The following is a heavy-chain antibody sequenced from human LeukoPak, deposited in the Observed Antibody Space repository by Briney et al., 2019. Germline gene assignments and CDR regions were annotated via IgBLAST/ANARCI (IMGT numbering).Heavy chain of an antibody. CDR2: LNPNSGNT. Sequence: PLASVKVSCKASGYTFTTYDINWVRQATGQGLEWMGWLNPNSGNTGYAQKFQGRVTMTRNTSISTAYMELSSLRSEDTAVYYCARGRSGSYYDILTGYYRRYYYYYMDVWGKGTTVTISS. J-gene: IGHJ6*03. CDR3: ARGRSGSYYDILTGYYRRYYYYYMDV. CDR1: GYTFTTYD. V-gene: IGHV1-8*02. D-gene: IGHD3-9*01.